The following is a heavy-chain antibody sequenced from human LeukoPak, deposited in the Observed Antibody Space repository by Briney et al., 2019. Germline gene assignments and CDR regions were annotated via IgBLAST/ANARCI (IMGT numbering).Heavy chain of an antibody. CDR3: ARDCPEYCSGGSCSFDP. D-gene: IGHD2-15*01. CDR2: IIPIFGTA. J-gene: IGHJ5*02. CDR1: GGTFSSYA. V-gene: IGHV1-69*13. Sequence: GASVKVSCKASGGTFSSYAISWVRQAPGQGVEWMGGIIPIFGTANYAQKFQGRVTITADESTSTAYMELRSLRSDDTAAYYCARDCPEYCSGGSCSFDPWGQGTLVTVSS.